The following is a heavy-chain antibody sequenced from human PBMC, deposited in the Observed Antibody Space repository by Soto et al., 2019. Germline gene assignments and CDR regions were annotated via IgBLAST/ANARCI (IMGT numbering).Heavy chain of an antibody. CDR1: GYSFTSYW. V-gene: IGHV5-51*01. CDR3: ARSSSSSWPYYYYGMDV. J-gene: IGHJ6*02. Sequence: GESLKISCKGSGYSFTSYWIGWVRQMPGKGLEWMGIIYPGDSDTGYSPSFQGQVTISADKSISTAYLQWSSLKASDTAMYYCARSSSSSWPYYYYGMDVWGQGTTVTVSS. CDR2: IYPGDSDT. D-gene: IGHD6-6*01.